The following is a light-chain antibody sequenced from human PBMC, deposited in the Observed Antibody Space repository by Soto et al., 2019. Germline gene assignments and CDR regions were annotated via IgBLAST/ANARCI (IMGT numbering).Light chain of an antibody. CDR2: DAS. CDR3: QKRSNWQIT. J-gene: IGKJ5*01. CDR1: QSVSSY. V-gene: IGKV3-11*01. Sequence: EIVLTQSPATLSLSPGERAPLSGRASQSVSSYLAWYQQKPGQAHRLLIYDASNRATGITARFSGSGSGTDFTLTISSIEPEEFAVYYCQKRSNWQITFGHGTRLEI.